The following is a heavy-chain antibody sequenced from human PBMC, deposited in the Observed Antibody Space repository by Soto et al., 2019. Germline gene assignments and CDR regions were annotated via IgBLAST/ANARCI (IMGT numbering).Heavy chain of an antibody. CDR2: IYHIGTT. D-gene: IGHD3-22*01. J-gene: IGHJ5*02. CDR3: ARVSYYDSISFAH. Sequence: TLSLTCTVTGGSVNSGGFSWSWIRQAPGKGLEWIGYIYHIGTTFYNPSLKSRVTISIDRSRNQFSLNLTSVTAADTAVFFCARVSYYDSISFAHWGQGILVTVSS. V-gene: IGHV4-30-2*01. CDR1: GGSVNSGGFS.